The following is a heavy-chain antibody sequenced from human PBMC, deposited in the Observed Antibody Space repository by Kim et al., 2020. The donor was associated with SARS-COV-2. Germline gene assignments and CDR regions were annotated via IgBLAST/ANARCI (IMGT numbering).Heavy chain of an antibody. CDR1: GFTFSSYA. CDR2: ISGSGGST. CDR3: AKPEAGITMIVVVPNFDY. V-gene: IGHV3-23*01. D-gene: IGHD3-22*01. Sequence: GGSLRLSCAASGFTFSSYAMSWVRQAPGKGLEWVSAISGSGGSTYYADSVKGRFTISRDNSKNTLYLQMNSLRAEDTAVYYCAKPEAGITMIVVVPNFDYWGQGTLVTVSS. J-gene: IGHJ4*02.